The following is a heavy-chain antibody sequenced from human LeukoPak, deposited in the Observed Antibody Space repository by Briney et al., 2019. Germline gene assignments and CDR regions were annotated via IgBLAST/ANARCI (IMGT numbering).Heavy chain of an antibody. D-gene: IGHD3-10*01. CDR1: GYRFTCYW. CDR2: IYPGDSDT. V-gene: IGHV5-51*01. Sequence: GESLKISCKGSGYRFTCYWIGLVRPMPGKGLEWMGIIYPGDSDTRYSPSCQGPVTISADKSIRIAYLEWSSLKASEPAVYYWARRSGSGSYYNDRHYHYFFGMDVRGQGTTVTVPS. CDR3: ARRSGSGSYYNDRHYHYFFGMDV. J-gene: IGHJ6*02.